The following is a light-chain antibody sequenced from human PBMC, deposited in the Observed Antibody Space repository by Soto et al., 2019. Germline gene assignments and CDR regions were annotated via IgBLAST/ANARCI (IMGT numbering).Light chain of an antibody. CDR1: QSVSSY. J-gene: IGKJ2*01. CDR3: LQYSTWPPLYT. Sequence: EIVMTQSPATLSVSLGERVTLSCRASQSVSSYLAWYQQKPGQAPRLLISDASTRATDIPDRFSGSGSETDFPLTISSLQSTDLAVYYCLQYSTWPPLYTFGQGTKLEIK. V-gene: IGKV3-15*01. CDR2: DAS.